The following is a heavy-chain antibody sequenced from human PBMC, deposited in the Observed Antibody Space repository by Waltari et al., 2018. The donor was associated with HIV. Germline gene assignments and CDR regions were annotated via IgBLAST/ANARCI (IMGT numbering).Heavy chain of an antibody. CDR2: ISWNSGTI. V-gene: IGHV3-9*01. J-gene: IGHJ2*01. Sequence: EVQLVDSGGGLVQPGRSLRLSCAAPAFTFVAFSLHWVRQAPGKGLEWVSGISWNSGTIGYADSVKGRFTISRDNAKNSLYLQMNSLRAEDTALYYCAKDKRSGYGGNSVWYFDLWGRGTLVTVSS. CDR3: AKDKRSGYGGNSVWYFDL. CDR1: AFTFVAFS. D-gene: IGHD4-17*01.